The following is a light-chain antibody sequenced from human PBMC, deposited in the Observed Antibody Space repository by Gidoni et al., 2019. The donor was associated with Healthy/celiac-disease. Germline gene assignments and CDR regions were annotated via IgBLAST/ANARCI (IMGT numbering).Light chain of an antibody. CDR2: LGS. Sequence: DIVMTQSPLSLPVTPGEPASISCRSSQRLLHSNGYNYLDWYLQKPGQSPQLLIYLGSNRASGVPDRFSCSGSGTDFTLKISRVEAEDVGVYYCIQALQTPRVTFGPGTKVDIK. J-gene: IGKJ3*01. V-gene: IGKV2-28*01. CDR3: IQALQTPRVT. CDR1: QRLLHSNGYNY.